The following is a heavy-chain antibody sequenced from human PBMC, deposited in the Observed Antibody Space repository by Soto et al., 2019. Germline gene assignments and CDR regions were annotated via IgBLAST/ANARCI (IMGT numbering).Heavy chain of an antibody. J-gene: IGHJ4*02. CDR2: ISRSGRGSA. CDR1: GFTFNSYV. CDR3: ARGSAYSDYDLEY. Sequence: GGSLRLSCAASGFTFNSYVMTWVRQAPGEGLEWVSSISRSGRGSAYYADSVKGRFTISRDNSENTLFLQMNNLRDEDTALYYCARGSAYSDYDLEYWGQGTLVTVSS. V-gene: IGHV3-23*01. D-gene: IGHD4-17*01.